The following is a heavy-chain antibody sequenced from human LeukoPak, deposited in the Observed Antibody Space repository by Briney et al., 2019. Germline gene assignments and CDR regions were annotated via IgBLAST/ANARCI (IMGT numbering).Heavy chain of an antibody. CDR2: IKSKTDGGTT. CDR3: TTDSSPVTPYYYGMDV. J-gene: IGHJ6*02. Sequence: GGSLRLSCAASGFTFSNAWMSWVRQAPGKGLEWVGRIKSKTDGGTTDYAAPVKGRFTISRDDSKNTLYLQMNSLKTEDTAVHYCTTDSSPVTPYYYGMDVWGQGTTVTVSS. D-gene: IGHD4-17*01. CDR1: GFTFSNAW. V-gene: IGHV3-15*01.